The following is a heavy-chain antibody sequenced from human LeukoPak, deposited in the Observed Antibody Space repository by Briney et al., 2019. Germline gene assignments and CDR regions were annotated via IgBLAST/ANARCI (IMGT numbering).Heavy chain of an antibody. CDR1: GVSFSGYY. Sequence: SETLSLTCAVYGVSFSGYYWSWIRQPPGKGLEWIGEINHSGSTNYNPSLKSRVTISVDTSKNQFSLKLSSVTAADTAVYYCARNSNIGLAYWGQGNLVTVSS. V-gene: IGHV4-34*01. D-gene: IGHD2-8*01. CDR2: INHSGST. CDR3: ARNSNIGLAY. J-gene: IGHJ4*02.